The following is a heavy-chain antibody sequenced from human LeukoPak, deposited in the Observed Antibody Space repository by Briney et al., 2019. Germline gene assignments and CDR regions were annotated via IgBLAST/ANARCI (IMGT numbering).Heavy chain of an antibody. CDR1: GYTFNSYG. Sequence: ATVKVSCKASGYTFNSYGISWVRQAPGQGLEWMGWISAYNGHTNYAQKFQGRVTMTTDTSTSTAYMDLRSLRSDDTAVYYCARGLGNYYYYMDVWGKGTTVTVSS. V-gene: IGHV1-18*01. J-gene: IGHJ6*03. CDR2: ISAYNGHT. CDR3: ARGLGNYYYYMDV. D-gene: IGHD7-27*01.